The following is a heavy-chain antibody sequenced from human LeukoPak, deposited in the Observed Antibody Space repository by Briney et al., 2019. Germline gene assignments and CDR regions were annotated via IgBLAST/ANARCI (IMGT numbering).Heavy chain of an antibody. Sequence: GGSLRLSCAASGFTFSSFEMHWVRQAPGKGLEWVSYISSNGRTTFYADSVKGRFTISRDNAKNSLYLQMNSLRAEDTAVYYCARDTVNGPFVISLDLWGQGVLVTVSS. J-gene: IGHJ5*02. V-gene: IGHV3-48*03. D-gene: IGHD2-8*01. CDR3: ARDTVNGPFVISLDL. CDR1: GFTFSSFE. CDR2: ISSNGRTT.